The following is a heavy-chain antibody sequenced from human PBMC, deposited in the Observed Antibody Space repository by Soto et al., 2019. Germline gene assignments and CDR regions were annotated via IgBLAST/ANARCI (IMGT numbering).Heavy chain of an antibody. CDR1: GFTFSSYA. V-gene: IGHV3-23*01. Sequence: HPGGSLRLSCAASGFTFSSYAMSWVRQAPGKGLEWVSAISGSGGSTYYADSVKGRFTISRDNSKNTLYLQMNSLRAEDTAVYYCARDPVGITIFGVVIYFDYWGQGTLVTVSS. D-gene: IGHD3-3*01. J-gene: IGHJ4*02. CDR3: ARDPVGITIFGVVIYFDY. CDR2: ISGSGGST.